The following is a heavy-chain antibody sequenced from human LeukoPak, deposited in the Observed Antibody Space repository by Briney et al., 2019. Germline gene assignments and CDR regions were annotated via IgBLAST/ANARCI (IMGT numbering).Heavy chain of an antibody. CDR3: ARRSPNYYFDY. CDR2: ISSSNNYI. J-gene: IGHJ4*02. Sequence: PGGSLRLSCAASGFTLSNYNMNWVRQAPGKGLEWVSSISSSNNYIYYADSVKGRFTISRDNAKSSLYLQMNSLRAEDTAVYYCARRSPNYYFDYWGQGTPVTVSS. V-gene: IGHV3-21*01. CDR1: GFTLSNYN.